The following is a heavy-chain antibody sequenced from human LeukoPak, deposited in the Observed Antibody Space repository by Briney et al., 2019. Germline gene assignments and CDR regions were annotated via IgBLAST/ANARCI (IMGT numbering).Heavy chain of an antibody. J-gene: IGHJ4*02. Sequence: GGSLRLSCAASGFXLSTYPMSWVRQAPGKGLEWVSYMSGSGGSTYYADLMKGRFTISRDNSKNTLYLQMNTLRAEDTAIYYCAKDSLPSYGGYFDFWGQGTLVTVSS. CDR3: AKDSLPSYGGYFDF. CDR1: GFXLSTYP. CDR2: MSGSGGST. D-gene: IGHD3-16*01. V-gene: IGHV3-23*01.